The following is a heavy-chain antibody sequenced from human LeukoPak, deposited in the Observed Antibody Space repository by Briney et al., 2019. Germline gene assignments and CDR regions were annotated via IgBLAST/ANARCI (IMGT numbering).Heavy chain of an antibody. D-gene: IGHD1-7*01. CDR1: GGTFSSYA. CDR2: MNPNSGNT. CDR3: ARGLSFWSGTTLNFDY. J-gene: IGHJ4*02. V-gene: IGHV1-8*02. Sequence: ASVKVSCKASGGTFSSYAISWVRQAPGQGLEWMGWMNPNSGNTGYAQKFQGRVTMTRNTSISTAYMELSSLKSEDTAVYYCARGLSFWSGTTLNFDYWGQGALVTVSS.